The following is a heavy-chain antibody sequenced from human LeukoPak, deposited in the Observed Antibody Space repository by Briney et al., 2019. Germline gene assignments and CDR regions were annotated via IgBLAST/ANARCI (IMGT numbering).Heavy chain of an antibody. CDR1: GFTFSDYY. V-gene: IGHV3-11*06. CDR3: ASQDSNNAFEI. J-gene: IGHJ3*02. CDR2: ISSSSSYT. Sequence: GGSLRLSCAASGFTFSDYYMSWIRQAPGKGLEWVSYISSSSSYTNYADSVKGRFTISRDNAKNSLFLQMNSLRAEDTAVYYCASQDSNNAFEIWGQGTKVTVSS. D-gene: IGHD3-22*01.